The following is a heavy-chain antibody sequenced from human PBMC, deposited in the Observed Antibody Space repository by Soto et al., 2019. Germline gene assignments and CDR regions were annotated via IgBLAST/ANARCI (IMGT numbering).Heavy chain of an antibody. J-gene: IGHJ6*02. CDR2: IIPIFGTA. CDR1: GGTFSNYA. D-gene: IGHD2-2*01. Sequence: QVQLVQSGAEVKKPGSSVKVSCKASGGTFSNYAISWVRQAPGQGLEWMGGIIPIFGTANYAQKFQGRVTITADESTSTAYMELSSLRSEDTAVYYCAREPPSLNIVVVPAALYYGMDVWGQGTTVTVSS. V-gene: IGHV1-69*01. CDR3: AREPPSLNIVVVPAALYYGMDV.